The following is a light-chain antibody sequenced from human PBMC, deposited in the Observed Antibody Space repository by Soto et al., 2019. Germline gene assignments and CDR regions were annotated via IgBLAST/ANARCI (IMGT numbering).Light chain of an antibody. Sequence: QSVLTQPASVSGSPGQSIIISCTGTSSDVGSYNFVSWYQQHPGKAPKLMIYEVSKRPSGVSNRFSGSKSGNTASLTFSGLQPEDEADYYCCSYAGNSGVFGGGTKLTVL. CDR3: CSYAGNSGV. V-gene: IGLV2-23*02. CDR2: EVS. CDR1: SSDVGSYNF. J-gene: IGLJ3*02.